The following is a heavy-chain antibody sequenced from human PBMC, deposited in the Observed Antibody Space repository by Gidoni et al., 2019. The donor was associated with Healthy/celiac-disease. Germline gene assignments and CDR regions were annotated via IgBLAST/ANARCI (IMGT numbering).Heavy chain of an antibody. CDR3: ARANYDFWSGYYPYYYYYYMDV. Sequence: QVQLQQWGAGLLKPSETLSLTCAVYGGSFSGYYWSWIRQPPGKGLEWIGEINHSGSTNYNPSLKSRVTISVDTSKNQFSLKLSSVTAADTAVYYCARANYDFWSGYYPYYYYYYMDVWGKGTTVTVSS. CDR2: INHSGST. J-gene: IGHJ6*03. D-gene: IGHD3-3*01. CDR1: GGSFSGYY. V-gene: IGHV4-34*01.